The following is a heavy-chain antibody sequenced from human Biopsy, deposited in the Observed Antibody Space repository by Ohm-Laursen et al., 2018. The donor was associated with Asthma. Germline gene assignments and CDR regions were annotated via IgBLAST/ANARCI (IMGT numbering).Heavy chain of an antibody. V-gene: IGHV1-69*13. CDR3: AESDYNGSGYYYGMDV. CDR1: GDSFSNYA. J-gene: IGHJ6*02. CDR2: IIPIFGTA. Sequence: SVKVSCKASGDSFSNYAISWVRQAPGQGLEWMGGIIPIFGTANYAQKFQGRVTITADESTSTAYMELSSLRSEDTAVYYCAESDYNGSGYYYGMDVWGQGTAVTVSS. D-gene: IGHD3-10*01.